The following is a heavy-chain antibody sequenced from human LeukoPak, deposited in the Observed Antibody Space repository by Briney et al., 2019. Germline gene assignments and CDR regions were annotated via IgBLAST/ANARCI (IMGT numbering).Heavy chain of an antibody. CDR3: ALYSYGFLGAFDM. Sequence: ASVKVSCKASGYTFTSYDINWVRQAPGQGLEWMGWMNPNSGNTGYAQKFQGRVTMTRNTSISTAYMELSRLRSDDTAVYYCALYSYGFLGAFDMWGQGTMVTVSS. D-gene: IGHD5-18*01. CDR1: GYTFTSYD. J-gene: IGHJ3*02. V-gene: IGHV1-8*01. CDR2: MNPNSGNT.